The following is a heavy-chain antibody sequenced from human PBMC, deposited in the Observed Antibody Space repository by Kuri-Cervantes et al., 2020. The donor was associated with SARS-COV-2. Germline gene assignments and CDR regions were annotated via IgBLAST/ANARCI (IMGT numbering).Heavy chain of an antibody. CDR2: ISGSGGST. J-gene: IGHJ5*02. CDR1: GFTFSSYA. CDR3: AKRAPSSGYYFKSWSDP. V-gene: IGHV3-23*01. Sequence: GESLKISCAASGFTFSSYAMSWVRQAPGKGLEWVSAISGSGGSTNYADSVKGRFTISRDNSKNTLYLQMNSLRAEDTAVYYCAKRAPSSGYYFKSWSDPWGQGTLVTVSS. D-gene: IGHD3-22*01.